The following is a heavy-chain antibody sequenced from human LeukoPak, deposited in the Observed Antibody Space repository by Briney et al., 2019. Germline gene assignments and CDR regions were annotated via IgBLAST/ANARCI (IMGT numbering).Heavy chain of an antibody. CDR1: GFTFSSYE. Sequence: GGPLRLSCAPSGFTFSSYEMNWVRHAPGKSLEWVSYISSSGSTIYYADSVKGRFTISRDNAKNSLYLQMNSLRAEDTAVYYCAELGITMIGGVWGKGTTVTISS. V-gene: IGHV3-48*03. D-gene: IGHD3-10*02. CDR3: AELGITMIGGV. J-gene: IGHJ6*04. CDR2: ISSSGSTI.